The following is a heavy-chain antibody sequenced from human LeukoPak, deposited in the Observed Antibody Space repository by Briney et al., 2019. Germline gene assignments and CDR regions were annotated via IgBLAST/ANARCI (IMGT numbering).Heavy chain of an antibody. D-gene: IGHD2-21*02. J-gene: IGHJ4*02. Sequence: GGSLRLSCAASGFTLDDYTMQWVRQAPGKGVGGVSLISWDGDSTYYADSVKGRFTISRDNSKNSLYLQMNSLRTEDTALYYCAKDHSPYCGGDCYSRDWGQGTLVTVSS. CDR2: ISWDGDST. CDR3: AKDHSPYCGGDCYSRD. V-gene: IGHV3-43*01. CDR1: GFTLDDYT.